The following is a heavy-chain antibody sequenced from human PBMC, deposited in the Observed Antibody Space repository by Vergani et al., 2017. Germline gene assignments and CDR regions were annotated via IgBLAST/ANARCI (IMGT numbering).Heavy chain of an antibody. D-gene: IGHD3/OR15-3a*01. CDR1: GDAISRDTYS. J-gene: IGHJ6*03. Sequence: QLQLQESDSRLVNPSQTLSLTCTLSGDAISRDTYSWNWVRQPPGKPLEWIGSVYYSGTTYYNPSLGGRVTMSIDKSKNHFSLTLTSVTAADSAFYFCAKGQTGYXRDWSTYFFHKDVWGKGTTVTVSS. CDR2: VYYSGTT. V-gene: IGHV4-30-2*01. CDR3: AKGQTGYXRDWSTYFFHKDV.